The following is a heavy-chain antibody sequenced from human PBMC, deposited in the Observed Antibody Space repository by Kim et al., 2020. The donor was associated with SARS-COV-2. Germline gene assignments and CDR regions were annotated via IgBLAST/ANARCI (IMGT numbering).Heavy chain of an antibody. CDR3: ARDKYFDWLGSHDPFDY. V-gene: IGHV3-21*01. CDR2: ISSSSSYI. CDR1: GFTFSSYS. D-gene: IGHD3-9*01. J-gene: IGHJ4*02. Sequence: GGSLRLSCAASGFTFSSYSMNWVRQAPGKGLEWVSSISSSSSYIYYADSVKGRFTISRDNAKNSLYLQMNSLRAEDTAVYYCARDKYFDWLGSHDPFDYWGQGTLVTVSS.